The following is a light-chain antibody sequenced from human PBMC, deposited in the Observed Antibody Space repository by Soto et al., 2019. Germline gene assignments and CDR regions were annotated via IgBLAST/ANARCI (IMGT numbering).Light chain of an antibody. V-gene: IGKV3-20*01. CDR3: QQYGSSPYT. CDR1: QSVRNNY. J-gene: IGKJ2*01. CDR2: GAS. Sequence: EILLTQSPGTLSLSPGERATLSCRASQSVRNNYVAWYQQKPGQAPRLFIHGASGRATGIPDSFSGSWSGTDFSLTISRLEPEDFAVYYCQQYGSSPYTFGQGT.